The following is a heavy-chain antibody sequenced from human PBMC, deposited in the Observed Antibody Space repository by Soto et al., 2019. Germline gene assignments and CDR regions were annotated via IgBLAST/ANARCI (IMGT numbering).Heavy chain of an antibody. D-gene: IGHD2-2*02. V-gene: IGHV1-69*13. Sequence: SVKVSCKASGGTFSSYAISWVRQAPGQGLEWMGGIIPIFGTANYAQKFQGRVTITADESTSTAYMELSSLRSEDTAVYYCARAWADDIVVVPAAIRPYGMDVWGQGTTVTVSS. CDR3: ARAWADDIVVVPAAIRPYGMDV. J-gene: IGHJ6*02. CDR1: GGTFSSYA. CDR2: IIPIFGTA.